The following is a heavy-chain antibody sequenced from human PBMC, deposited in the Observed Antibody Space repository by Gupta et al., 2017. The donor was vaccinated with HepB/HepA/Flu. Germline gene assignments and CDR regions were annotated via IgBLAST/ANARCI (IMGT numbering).Heavy chain of an antibody. D-gene: IGHD3-10*01. J-gene: IGHJ4*02. V-gene: IGHV3-74*01. Sequence: EVQLVESGGGLVQPGGSLRLSCAASGFTFSSSWMHWVRQGPGKGLVWVSRINSDGSSTSNGDSVKGRFTISRDNAKNTLYLQMNSLRAEDTAVYYCAREYYYGSGSYPSAFDYWGQGTLVTVSS. CDR1: GFTFSSSW. CDR3: AREYYYGSGSYPSAFDY. CDR2: INSDGSST.